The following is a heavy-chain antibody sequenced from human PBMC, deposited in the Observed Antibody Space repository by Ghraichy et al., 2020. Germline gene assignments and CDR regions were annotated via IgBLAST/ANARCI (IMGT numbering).Heavy chain of an antibody. D-gene: IGHD4-11*01. Sequence: SVKVSCKASGGTFSSYAISWVRQAPGQGLEWMGGIIPIFGTANYAQKFQGRVTITADESTSTAYMELSSLRSEDTAVYYCARGSPTVTTYYYYGMDVWGQGTTVTVSS. CDR1: GGTFSSYA. CDR3: ARGSPTVTTYYYYGMDV. CDR2: IIPIFGTA. J-gene: IGHJ6*02. V-gene: IGHV1-69*13.